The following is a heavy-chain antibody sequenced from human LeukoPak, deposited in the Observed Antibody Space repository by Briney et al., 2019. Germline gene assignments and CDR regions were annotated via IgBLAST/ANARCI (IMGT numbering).Heavy chain of an antibody. V-gene: IGHV3-9*01. CDR2: ISWNSGSI. CDR3: AKDISTGTYYYYGMDV. D-gene: IGHD1-1*01. CDR1: GFTFSSYA. Sequence: GGSLRLSCAASGFTFSSYAMSLVRQAPGKGLEWVSGISWNSGSIGYADSVKGRFTISRDNAKNSLYLQMNSLRAEDTALYYCAKDISTGTYYYYGMDVWGQGTTVTVSS. J-gene: IGHJ6*02.